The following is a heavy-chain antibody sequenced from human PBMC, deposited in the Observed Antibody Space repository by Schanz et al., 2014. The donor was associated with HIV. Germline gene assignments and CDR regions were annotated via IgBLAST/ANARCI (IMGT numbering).Heavy chain of an antibody. J-gene: IGHJ3*02. CDR3: ARDLSLASSTPTLAFDI. Sequence: VKLVESGGGVVQPGRSLRLSCAVSGFTFSSYGMHWVRQAPGKGLEWVAVIWYDGSNKYYADSVKGRFTISRDNSKNTLYLQMNSLRSEDTAVYYCARDLSLASSTPTLAFDIWGQGTMVTVSS. V-gene: IGHV3-33*08. D-gene: IGHD2-2*01. CDR1: GFTFSSYG. CDR2: IWYDGSNK.